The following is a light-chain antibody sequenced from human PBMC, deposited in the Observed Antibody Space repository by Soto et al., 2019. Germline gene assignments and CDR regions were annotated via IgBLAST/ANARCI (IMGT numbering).Light chain of an antibody. CDR2: LEGSGSY. CDR3: ETWDGDTRV. CDR1: SGHSSYI. J-gene: IGLJ3*02. V-gene: IGLV4-60*02. Sequence: QPVLTQSSSASASLGSSVKLTCTLSSGHSSYIIAWHQQQPGKAPRYLMKLEGSGSYNKGSGVPDRFSGSSSGADRYLTISNLQLEDEADYYCETWDGDTRVFGGGTKLTVL.